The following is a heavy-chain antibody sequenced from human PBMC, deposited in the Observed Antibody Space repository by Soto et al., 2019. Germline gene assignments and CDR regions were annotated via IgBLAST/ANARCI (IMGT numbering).Heavy chain of an antibody. D-gene: IGHD3-9*01. CDR2: IYWDDDK. V-gene: IGHV2-5*02. Sequence: QITLKESGPTLVKPTQTLTLTCTFSGFSLSTSGVGVGWIRQPPGKALEWLALIYWDDDKRYSPSLKSRLTITKDTSNNQVVLTMTNMDPVDTATYYCAPNNAILTGYYQFDYWGQGTLVTVSS. J-gene: IGHJ4*02. CDR1: GFSLSTSGVG. CDR3: APNNAILTGYYQFDY.